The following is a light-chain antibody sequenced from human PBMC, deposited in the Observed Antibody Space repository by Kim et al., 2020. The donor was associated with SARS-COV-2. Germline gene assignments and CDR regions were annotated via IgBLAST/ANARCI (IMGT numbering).Light chain of an antibody. CDR3: QQRSNWPPLT. CDR1: QSVNRY. J-gene: IGKJ4*01. CDR2: DAS. V-gene: IGKV3-11*01. Sequence: EIVLTQSPATLSLSPGERATLSCRASQSVNRYLAWYQHKPGQAPRLLIYDASNRATGIPARFSGSGSGTDFTLTISSLEPEDFAVYYCQQRSNWPPLTFGGGTKVDIK.